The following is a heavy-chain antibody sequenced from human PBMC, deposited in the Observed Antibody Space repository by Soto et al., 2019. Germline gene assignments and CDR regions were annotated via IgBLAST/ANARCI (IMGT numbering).Heavy chain of an antibody. CDR2: IYSTGST. CDR3: ARGESMLPSVLTSPLDY. Sequence: QVQLQESGPGLVKPSQTLSLICTVSGDAISNDNYYWSWIRQPPGKGLEWIGYIYSTGSTTYNPSLRSRLTMSIDSSKRHFSLKLTSVTAAETAVYYCARGESMLPSVLTSPLDYWGQGTLVTVSS. D-gene: IGHD3-16*01. CDR1: GDAISNDNYY. V-gene: IGHV4-30-4*08. J-gene: IGHJ4*02.